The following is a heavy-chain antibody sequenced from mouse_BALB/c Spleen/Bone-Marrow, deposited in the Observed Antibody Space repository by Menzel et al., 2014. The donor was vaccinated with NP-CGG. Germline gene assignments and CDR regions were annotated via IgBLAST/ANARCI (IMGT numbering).Heavy chain of an antibody. J-gene: IGHJ3*01. V-gene: IGHV10-1*02. CDR2: IRSKSNNYAT. CDR3: VRHEGGYVYDAWFAY. Sequence: EVQLVESGGGLVQPKGSLKLSCAASGFTFNTYAMNWVRQAPGKGLEWVARIRSKSNNYATYYADSVKDRFTISRDDSQSMLYLQMNNLKTEDTAMYYCVRHEGGYVYDAWFAYWGQGTLVTVSA. D-gene: IGHD2-2*01. CDR1: GFTFNTYA.